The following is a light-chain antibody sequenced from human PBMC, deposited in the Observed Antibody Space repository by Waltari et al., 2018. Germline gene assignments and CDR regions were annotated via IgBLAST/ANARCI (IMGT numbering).Light chain of an antibody. Sequence: EVVLTQSPATLSLSPGERATLSCRASQSVVRFLAWYQHKPGQAPRLLIYDASTRAAGVPARFSGSGSGRDFTLTINTLEPDDFAVYYCQQRTNWLTFGGGTKVGIK. CDR1: QSVVRF. J-gene: IGKJ4*01. CDR2: DAS. CDR3: QQRTNWLT. V-gene: IGKV3-11*02.